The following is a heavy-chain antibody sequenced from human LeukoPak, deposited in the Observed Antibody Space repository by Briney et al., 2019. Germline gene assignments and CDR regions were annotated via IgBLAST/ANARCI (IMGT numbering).Heavy chain of an antibody. CDR3: ARDCSGSYNY. Sequence: GSLRLSCAASGFTVSSNYMSWVRQAPGKGLEWVSVIYSGGSTYYADSVKGRFTISRDNSKNTLYLQMNSLRVEDTAVYYCARDCSGSYNYWGQGTLVTVSS. CDR2: IYSGGST. J-gene: IGHJ4*02. D-gene: IGHD1-26*01. CDR1: GFTVSSNY. V-gene: IGHV3-53*01.